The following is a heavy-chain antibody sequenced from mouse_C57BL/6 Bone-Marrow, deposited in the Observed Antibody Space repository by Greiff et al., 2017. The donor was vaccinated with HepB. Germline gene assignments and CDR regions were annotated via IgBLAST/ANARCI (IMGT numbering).Heavy chain of an antibody. CDR2: IYPRSGNT. D-gene: IGHD4-1*02. V-gene: IGHV1-81*01. CDR3: ARDPNWGYAMDY. Sequence: VQLQQSGAELARPGASVKLSCKASGYTFTSYGISWVKQRTGQGLEWIGEIYPRSGNTYYNEKFKGKATLTADKSSSTAYMELRSLTSVDSAVYFCARDPNWGYAMDYWGQGTSVTVSS. J-gene: IGHJ4*01. CDR1: GYTFTSYG.